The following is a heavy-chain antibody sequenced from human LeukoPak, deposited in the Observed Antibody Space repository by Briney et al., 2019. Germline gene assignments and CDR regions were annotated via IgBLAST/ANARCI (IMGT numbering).Heavy chain of an antibody. J-gene: IGHJ4*02. V-gene: IGHV4-59*11. CDR2: IYYSGST. CDR1: GGSISSHY. D-gene: IGHD6-13*01. Sequence: SETLSLTCSVSGGSISSHYWSWIRQPPGKGLEWIGYIYYSGSTNYNPSLKSRVTISVDTSKNHFSLRLTSVTAADTAVYYCARDLGSSWSHWGQGTLVTVSS. CDR3: ARDLGSSWSH.